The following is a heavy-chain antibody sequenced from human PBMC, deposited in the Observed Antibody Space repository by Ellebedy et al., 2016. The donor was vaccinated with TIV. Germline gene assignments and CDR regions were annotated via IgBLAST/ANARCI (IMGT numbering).Heavy chain of an antibody. CDR3: ARGAPFHRLRLTGHDY. D-gene: IGHD4-17*01. CDR2: INHSGST. CDR1: GGSFSGYY. V-gene: IGHV4-34*01. J-gene: IGHJ4*02. Sequence: MPSETLSLTCAVYGGSFSGYYWSWIRQPPGKGLEWIGEINHSGSTNYNPSLKSRVTISVDTSKNQFSLKLSSVTAADTAVYYCARGAPFHRLRLTGHDYWGQGTLVTVSS.